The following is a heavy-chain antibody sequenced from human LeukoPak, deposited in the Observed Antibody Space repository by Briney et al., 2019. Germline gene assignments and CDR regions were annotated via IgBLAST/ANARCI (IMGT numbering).Heavy chain of an antibody. CDR2: ISAYNGNT. Sequence: GASVKVSCKASGYTFTSYGISWVRQAPGQGLEWMGWISAYNGNTNYAQKLQGSVTMTTDTSTSTAYMELRGLRSDDTAVYYCARVGYCSGGSCFEAYYFDYWGQGTLVTVSS. CDR3: ARVGYCSGGSCFEAYYFDY. D-gene: IGHD2-15*01. J-gene: IGHJ4*02. V-gene: IGHV1-18*01. CDR1: GYTFTSYG.